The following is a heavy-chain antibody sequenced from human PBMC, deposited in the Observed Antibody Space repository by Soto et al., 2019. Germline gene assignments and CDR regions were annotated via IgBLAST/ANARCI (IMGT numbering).Heavy chain of an antibody. D-gene: IGHD3-22*01. CDR2: INPSGGST. J-gene: IGHJ3*02. CDR1: GYTFTSYY. CDR3: ARSHDSSGYSRDHDAFDI. V-gene: IGHV1-46*01. Sequence: ASVKVSCKASGYTFTSYYMHWVRQAPGQGLEWMGIINPSGGSTSYAQKFQGRVTMTRDTSTSTVYMELSSLRSEDTAVYYCARSHDSSGYSRDHDAFDIWGQGTMVTVSS.